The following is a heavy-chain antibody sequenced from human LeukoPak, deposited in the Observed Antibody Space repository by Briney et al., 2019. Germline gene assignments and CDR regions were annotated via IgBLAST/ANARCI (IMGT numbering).Heavy chain of an antibody. CDR1: GGSISSYY. J-gene: IGHJ6*03. CDR2: IYTSGST. V-gene: IGHV4-4*07. CDR3: ARDYSTVTTWGYYYYMDV. D-gene: IGHD4-17*01. Sequence: PSETLSLTCTVSGGSISSYYWSWIRQPAGKGLEWIGRIYTSGSTNYNPSLKSRVTMSVDTSKNQFSLKLSSVTAADTAVYYCARDYSTVTTWGYYYYMDVWGNGTTVTVSS.